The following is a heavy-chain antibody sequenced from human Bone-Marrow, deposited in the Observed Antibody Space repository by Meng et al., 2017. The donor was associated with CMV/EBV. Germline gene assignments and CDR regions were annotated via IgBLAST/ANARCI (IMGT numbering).Heavy chain of an antibody. CDR1: GFTFDDYG. CDR2: INWNGGST. Sequence: GGSLRLSCAASGFTFDDYGMSWVRQAPGKGLEWVSGINWNGGSTGYADSVKGRFTISRDNSKNTLYLQMNSLRAEDTAVYYCAKDRLEWLSVKVRGGPDAFDIWGQGTMVTVSS. V-gene: IGHV3-20*04. J-gene: IGHJ3*02. D-gene: IGHD3-3*01. CDR3: AKDRLEWLSVKVRGGPDAFDI.